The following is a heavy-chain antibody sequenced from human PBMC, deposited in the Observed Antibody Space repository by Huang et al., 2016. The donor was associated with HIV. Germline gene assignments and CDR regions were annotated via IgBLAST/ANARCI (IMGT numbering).Heavy chain of an antibody. J-gene: IGHJ4*02. CDR3: TRLTMIGDGDY. D-gene: IGHD3-22*01. Sequence: EVQLVESGGGLVQPGGSLKLSCAASGFTFSGFAMHWVRQASGEGLEWVGRIRSKANSYATAYAASVKGRFTISRDDSKNTAYLQMNSLKTEDTAVYYCTRLTMIGDGDYWGQGTLVTVSS. V-gene: IGHV3-73*01. CDR2: IRSKANSYAT. CDR1: GFTFSGFA.